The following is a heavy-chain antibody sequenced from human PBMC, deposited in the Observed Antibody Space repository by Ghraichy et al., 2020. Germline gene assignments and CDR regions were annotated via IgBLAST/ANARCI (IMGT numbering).Heavy chain of an antibody. Sequence: GGSLRLSCEASGFTFDNYAMSWVRQAPGKGLEWVSGISASGRSPAYADSVKGRFTISRDNSKNTLYLQMNSRRAEDPAVYYCAKDIKTMTASGYYFDYWGQGTLVSVSS. CDR3: AKDIKTMTASGYYFDY. CDR1: GFTFDNYA. D-gene: IGHD6-25*01. CDR2: ISASGRSP. V-gene: IGHV3-23*01. J-gene: IGHJ4*02.